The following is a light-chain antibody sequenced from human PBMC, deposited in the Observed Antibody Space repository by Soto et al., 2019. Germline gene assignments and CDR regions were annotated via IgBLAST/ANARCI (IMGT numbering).Light chain of an antibody. Sequence: QSVLAQPPSASGSPGQSVTISCTGTSSDVGGYNYVSWYQQHPGKAPKLMIYEVSKRPSGVPDRFSGSKSGNTASLTVSGLQAEDEADYYCSLYAGSNTQYVFGTGTKVTVL. V-gene: IGLV2-8*01. CDR2: EVS. CDR1: SSDVGGYNY. J-gene: IGLJ1*01. CDR3: SLYAGSNTQYV.